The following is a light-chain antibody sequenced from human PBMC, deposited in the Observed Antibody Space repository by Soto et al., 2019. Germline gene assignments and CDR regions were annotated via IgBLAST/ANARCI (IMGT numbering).Light chain of an antibody. CDR2: AAS. V-gene: IGKV1-39*01. CDR1: QSISSY. J-gene: IGKJ4*01. CDR3: QQGYSTRALT. Sequence: DIQMTQSPSSLSASVGDRVTITCRASQSISSYLNWYQQKPGKAPKLLIYAASSLQSGVPSRFICSRSGTDFTITISSRQPEDFATYYCQQGYSTRALTFGGGTKVEIK.